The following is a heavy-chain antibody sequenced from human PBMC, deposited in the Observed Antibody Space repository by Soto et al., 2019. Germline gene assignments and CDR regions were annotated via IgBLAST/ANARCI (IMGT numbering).Heavy chain of an antibody. D-gene: IGHD3-22*01. J-gene: IGHJ3*01. Sequence: QVQLVQSGAEVKKPGASVKVSCKASGYTFTSSVMSWVRQAPGEGLEWMGWISAHTGSSEYAQRFQGRVTMTTDRSTSTAYMQLRSLRSDDTAVYYCARAFFSQGIDSRGYFFDAFDFWGPGTLFTVSS. CDR1: GYTFTSSV. V-gene: IGHV1-18*01. CDR2: ISAHTGSS. CDR3: ARAFFSQGIDSRGYFFDAFDF.